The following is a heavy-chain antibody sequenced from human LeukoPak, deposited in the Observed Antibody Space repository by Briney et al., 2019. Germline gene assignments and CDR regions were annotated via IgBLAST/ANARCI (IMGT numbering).Heavy chain of an antibody. CDR3: ARPITGTTFSFHY. J-gene: IGHJ4*02. V-gene: IGHV5-51*01. CDR2: IYPGDSDT. D-gene: IGHD1-7*01. Sequence: GESLKISCEGSGYSFASYWIGWVRQMPGKGLEWMGIIYPGDSDTRYSPSFQGQVTISADKSIATAYLQWSSLKASDTAMYYCARPITGTTFSFHYWGQGTLDTVSS. CDR1: GYSFASYW.